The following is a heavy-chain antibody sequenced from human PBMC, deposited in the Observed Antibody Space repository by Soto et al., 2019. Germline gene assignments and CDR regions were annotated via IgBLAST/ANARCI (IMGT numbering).Heavy chain of an antibody. CDR2: IYNIGST. CDR3: ASTLKISKFDY. Sequence: TVSGGSISGYYWSWLRQPPGKGLEWIGYIYNIGSTNYNPSLRSRFTMSIDTSQEQLSLKLSSVTAADTAVYYCASTLKISKFDYWGQGTLVTVSS. J-gene: IGHJ4*02. CDR1: GGSISGYY. V-gene: IGHV4-59*01. D-gene: IGHD3-3*01.